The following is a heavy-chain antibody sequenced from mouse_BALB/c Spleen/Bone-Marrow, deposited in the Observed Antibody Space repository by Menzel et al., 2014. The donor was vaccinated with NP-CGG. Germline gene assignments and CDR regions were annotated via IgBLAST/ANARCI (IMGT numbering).Heavy chain of an antibody. CDR3: TRDYYYGSRRFFDV. V-gene: IGHV1-5*01. J-gene: IGHJ1*01. CDR2: IYPGNSDT. D-gene: IGHD1-1*01. CDR1: GYTFTSYW. Sequence: EVQLQQSGTVLARPGASVKMSCKASGYTFTSYWMHWVKQRPGQGLEWIGAIYPGNSDTSYNQKFKGKAKLTAVTSTSTAYMELSSLTNEDSAVYYCTRDYYYGSRRFFDVWGAGTTVTVSS.